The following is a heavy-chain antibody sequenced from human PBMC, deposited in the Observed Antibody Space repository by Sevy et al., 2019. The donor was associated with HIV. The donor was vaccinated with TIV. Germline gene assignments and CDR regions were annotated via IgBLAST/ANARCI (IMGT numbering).Heavy chain of an antibody. CDR1: GFTFGSYG. CDR3: ARGLAALPGYYYGMDV. V-gene: IGHV3-30*03. CDR2: ILYDSSNK. Sequence: GGSLRLSCAVSGFTFGSYGMHWVRQAPGKGLGWVAVILYDSSNKYYGDSVKGRFTISRDNSKNTLYLQMNSLRTDDTAVYYCARGLAALPGYYYGMDVWGQGTTVTVSS. D-gene: IGHD6-6*01. J-gene: IGHJ6*02.